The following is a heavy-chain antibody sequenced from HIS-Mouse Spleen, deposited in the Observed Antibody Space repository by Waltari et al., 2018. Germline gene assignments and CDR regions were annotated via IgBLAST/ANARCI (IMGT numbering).Heavy chain of an antibody. V-gene: IGHV4-39*01. D-gene: IGHD2-21*02. CDR1: GGSISSSSYY. CDR2: ISYSGTT. CDR3: ARKRTASGWFDP. J-gene: IGHJ5*02. Sequence: QLQLQESGPGLVKPSETLSLTCTVSGGSISSSSYYWGWIRQPPGKGLEWIGSISYSGTTYYNPSLKSRVTISVDTSKNQFSLKLSSVTAADTAVYYCARKRTASGWFDPWGQGTLVTVSS.